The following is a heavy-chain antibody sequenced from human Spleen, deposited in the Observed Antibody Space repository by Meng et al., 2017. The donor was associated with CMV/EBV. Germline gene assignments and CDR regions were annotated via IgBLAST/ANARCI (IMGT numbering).Heavy chain of an antibody. D-gene: IGHD1-7*01. V-gene: IGHV1-18*01. CDR3: ARAWNSGLPTPDLDP. CDR2: IKPDKGDP. J-gene: IGHJ5*02. Sequence: SGYNFITFGRSWVRQAPGEGLEWMGWIKPDKGDPDYAQKFHDRITLTTDKSTNTVYVELRSLRSDDTAVFYCARAWNSGLPTPDLDPWGQGTLVTVSS. CDR1: GYNFITFG.